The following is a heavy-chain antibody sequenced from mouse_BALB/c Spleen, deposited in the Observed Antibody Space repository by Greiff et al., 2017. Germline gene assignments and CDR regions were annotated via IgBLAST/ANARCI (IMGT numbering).Heavy chain of an antibody. CDR2: INPNNGGT. CDR3: ARAWLLPYYFDY. CDR1: GYTFTDYN. D-gene: IGHD2-3*01. J-gene: IGHJ2*01. Sequence: VQLKESGPELVKPGASVKIPCKASGYTFTDYNMDWVKQSHGKSLEWIGDINPNNGGTIYNQKFKGKATLTVDKSSSTAYMELRSLTSEDTAVYYCARAWLLPYYFDYWGQGTTLTVSS. V-gene: IGHV1-18*01.